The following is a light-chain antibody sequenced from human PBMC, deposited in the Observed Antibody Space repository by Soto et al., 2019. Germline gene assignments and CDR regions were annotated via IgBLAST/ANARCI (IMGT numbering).Light chain of an antibody. CDR1: QSVRSY. CDR2: DTF. J-gene: IGKJ4*01. Sequence: EIVLTQSPATLSLSPGERATLSCRASQSVRSYLAWYQQKPGQAPRLLIYDTFNRATGIPARFSGSGSGTDFTLTISSLEPEDFAVYYCQQRSTWLTFGGGTKVEIK. CDR3: QQRSTWLT. V-gene: IGKV3-11*01.